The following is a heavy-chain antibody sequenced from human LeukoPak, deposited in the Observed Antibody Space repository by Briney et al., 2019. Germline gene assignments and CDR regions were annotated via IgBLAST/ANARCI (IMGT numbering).Heavy chain of an antibody. CDR1: GGTFSSYA. V-gene: IGHV1-69*13. J-gene: IGHJ4*02. CDR2: IIPIFGTA. Sequence: EASVKVSCKASGGTFSSYAISWVRQAPGQGLEWMGGIIPIFGTANYAQKFQGRVTITADESTSTAYMELSSLRSDDTAVYYCARGGGSCYDYWGQGTLVTVSS. CDR3: ARGGGSCYDY. D-gene: IGHD2-15*01.